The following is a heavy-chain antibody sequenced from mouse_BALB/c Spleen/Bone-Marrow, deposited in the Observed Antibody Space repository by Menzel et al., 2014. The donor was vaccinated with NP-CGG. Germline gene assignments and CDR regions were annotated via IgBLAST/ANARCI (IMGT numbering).Heavy chain of an antibody. J-gene: IGHJ4*01. Sequence: EVQLQQSGPELVKPGASVKISCKTSGYTFTEYTMHWVKQSHGKSLEWIGTINPNNGGTSYNQKFKGKATLTVDKSSSTAYMELRSLTSEGSAVYYCARRIPYGYAMDYWGQGTSVTVPS. D-gene: IGHD2-2*01. CDR1: GYTFTEYT. CDR3: ARRIPYGYAMDY. V-gene: IGHV1-22*01. CDR2: INPNNGGT.